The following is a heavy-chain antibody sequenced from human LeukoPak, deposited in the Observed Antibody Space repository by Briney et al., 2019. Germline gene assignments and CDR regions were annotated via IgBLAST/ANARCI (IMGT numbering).Heavy chain of an antibody. CDR3: ARGAPNFDHGIDRYYYYYMDV. Sequence: PSETLSLTCTVSGYSISSGYYWGWIRQPPGKGLEWIGSIYHSGSTYYNPSLKSRVTISVDTSKNQFSLKLSSVTAADTAVYYCARGAPNFDHGIDRYYYYYMDVWGKGTTVTVSS. D-gene: IGHD3-9*01. J-gene: IGHJ6*03. CDR1: GYSISSGYY. CDR2: IYHSGST. V-gene: IGHV4-38-2*02.